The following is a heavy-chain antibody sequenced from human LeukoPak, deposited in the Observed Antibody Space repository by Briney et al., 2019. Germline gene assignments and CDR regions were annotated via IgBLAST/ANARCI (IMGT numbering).Heavy chain of an antibody. Sequence: GGSLRLSCAASGFTFSSYAMHWVRQAPGKGLEWVAVISYDGSNKYYADSVKGRFTISRDNSKNTLYLQMNSLRADDTAVYYCARGPRSSSWYDLFLDYYYYMDVWGKGTTVTISS. V-gene: IGHV3-30*04. CDR3: ARGPRSSSWYDLFLDYYYYMDV. CDR1: GFTFSSYA. CDR2: ISYDGSNK. J-gene: IGHJ6*03. D-gene: IGHD6-13*01.